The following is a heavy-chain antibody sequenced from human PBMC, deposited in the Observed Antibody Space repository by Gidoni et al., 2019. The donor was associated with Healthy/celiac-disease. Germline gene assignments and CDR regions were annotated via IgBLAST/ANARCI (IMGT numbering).Heavy chain of an antibody. Sequence: EVQLVASGGGLVQPGGSLRLSCAASGLTFSSYSMNWVRQAPGKGLEWVSYISSSSSTIYYADSVKGRFTISRDNAKNSLYLQMNSLRAEDTAVYYCARDRRGDLIDYYYYGMDVWGQGTTVTVSS. CDR3: ARDRRGDLIDYYYYGMDV. V-gene: IGHV3-48*01. J-gene: IGHJ6*02. D-gene: IGHD2-21*02. CDR2: ISSSSSTI. CDR1: GLTFSSYS.